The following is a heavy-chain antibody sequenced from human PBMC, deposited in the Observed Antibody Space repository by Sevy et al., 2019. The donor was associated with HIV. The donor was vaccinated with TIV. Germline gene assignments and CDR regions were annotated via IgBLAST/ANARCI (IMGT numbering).Heavy chain of an antibody. V-gene: IGHV1-24*01. Sequence: ASVKVSCKVSGYTLTKLSMHWVRQAPGKGLEWMGRFDPEDGEKIFAQKFQGRVTMTGDTSTDTAYMELSSLSSEDTAVYYCAAAREYYEDSSGYLDYWGQGTLVTVSS. CDR2: FDPEDGEK. D-gene: IGHD3-22*01. CDR1: GYTLTKLS. J-gene: IGHJ4*02. CDR3: AAAREYYEDSSGYLDY.